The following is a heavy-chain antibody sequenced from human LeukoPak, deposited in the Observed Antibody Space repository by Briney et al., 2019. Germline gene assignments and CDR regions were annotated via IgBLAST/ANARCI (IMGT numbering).Heavy chain of an antibody. V-gene: IGHV3-7*03. CDR1: GFAFSRYW. Sequence: SGGSLRLSCAASGFAFSRYWMTWVRQAPGKGLEWVANIKEDRFEQDYVDSVRGRFTISRDNAKNSLYLQMNSLRGEDTAFYYCAKWSTSNFGDFGHFDYWGQGTLVTVSS. D-gene: IGHD4-17*01. CDR2: IKEDRFEQ. CDR3: AKWSTSNFGDFGHFDY. J-gene: IGHJ4*02.